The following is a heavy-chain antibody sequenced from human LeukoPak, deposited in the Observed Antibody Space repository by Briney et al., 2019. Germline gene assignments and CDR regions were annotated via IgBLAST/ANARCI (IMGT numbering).Heavy chain of an antibody. D-gene: IGHD3-16*02. J-gene: IGHJ5*02. CDR3: ARGDYVWGSYRFGNWFDP. CDR2: IYYSGST. CDR1: GGSISSSSYY. Sequence: SETLSLTCTVSGGSISSSSYYWGWIRQPPGKGLEWTGSIYYSGSTYYNPSLKSRVTISVDTSKNQFSLKLSSVTAADTAVYYCARGDYVWGSYRFGNWFDPWGQGTLVTVSS. V-gene: IGHV4-39*01.